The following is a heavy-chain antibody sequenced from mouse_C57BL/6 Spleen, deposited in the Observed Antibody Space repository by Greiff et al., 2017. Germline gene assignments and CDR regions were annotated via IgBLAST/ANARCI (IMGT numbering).Heavy chain of an antibody. CDR1: GYTFTSYW. Sequence: VQLQESGAELVRPGSSVKLSCKASGYTFTSYWMHWVKQRPIQGLEWIGNIDPSDSETHYNQKFKDKATLTVDKSSSTAYMQLSSLTSEDSAVYYCARNYGSSLWFAYWGQGTLVTVSA. D-gene: IGHD1-1*01. CDR3: ARNYGSSLWFAY. CDR2: IDPSDSET. V-gene: IGHV1-52*01. J-gene: IGHJ3*01.